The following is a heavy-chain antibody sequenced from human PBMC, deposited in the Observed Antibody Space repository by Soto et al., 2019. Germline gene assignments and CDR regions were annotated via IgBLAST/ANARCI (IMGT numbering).Heavy chain of an antibody. V-gene: IGHV1-8*01. D-gene: IGHD6-6*01. CDR3: ARVGIAARRGGGINWFDP. Sequence: QVKLVQSGAEVKKPGASVKVSCKASGYTFTSYDINWVRQATGQGLEGRGWRNPNSGNTGYAQKFQGRVTMTRNTSISTAYMELSSLRSEDTAVYYCARVGIAARRGGGINWFDPWGQGTLVTVSS. CDR1: GYTFTSYD. J-gene: IGHJ5*02. CDR2: RNPNSGNT.